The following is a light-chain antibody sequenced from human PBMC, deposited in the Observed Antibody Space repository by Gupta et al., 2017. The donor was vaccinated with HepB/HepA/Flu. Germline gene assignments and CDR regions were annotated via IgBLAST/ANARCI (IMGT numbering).Light chain of an antibody. CDR2: WAS. CDR3: QQYYNTPLT. V-gene: IGKV4-1*01. Sequence: DIVMTQSQDSLAVSLGERATINCKSSQSVLYSSNNKNYLAWYQQKPGQPPKLLIYWASTRESGFPDRFSGSGSGTDFTLTISSLQAEDVAVYYCQQYYNTPLTFGGGTKVEIK. J-gene: IGKJ4*01. CDR1: QSVLYSSNNKNY.